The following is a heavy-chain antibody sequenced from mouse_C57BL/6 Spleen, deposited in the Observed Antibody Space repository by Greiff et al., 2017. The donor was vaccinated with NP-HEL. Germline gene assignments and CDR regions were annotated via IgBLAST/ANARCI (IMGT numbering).Heavy chain of an antibody. CDR3: ARGVTTVVARGWFAY. J-gene: IGHJ3*01. CDR2: IYPGGGST. CDR1: GYTFTSYW. Sequence: QVQLQQPGAELVKPGASVKMSCKASGYTFTSYWITWVKQRPGQGLEWIGDIYPGGGSTNYNEKFKSKATLTVDTSSSTAYMQLSSLTSEDSAVYYCARGVTTVVARGWFAYWGQGTLVTVSA. V-gene: IGHV1-55*01. D-gene: IGHD1-1*01.